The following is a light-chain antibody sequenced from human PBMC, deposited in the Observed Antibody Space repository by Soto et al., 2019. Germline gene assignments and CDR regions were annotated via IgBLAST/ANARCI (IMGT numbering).Light chain of an antibody. J-gene: IGLJ7*01. CDR1: NSNIGSNP. CDR2: TTN. Sequence: QSVLTQPPSASGTPGQKITISCSGDNSNIGSNPVSWYQQLPGTAPKLLIFTTNQRPSGIPDRFSASKSGTSASLAIGGLQSEDEADYYCATWDDTLNGPVFGGGTQLTVL. V-gene: IGLV1-44*01. CDR3: ATWDDTLNGPV.